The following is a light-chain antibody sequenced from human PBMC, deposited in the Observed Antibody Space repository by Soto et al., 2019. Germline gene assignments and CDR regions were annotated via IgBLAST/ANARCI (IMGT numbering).Light chain of an antibody. Sequence: QSVLTQPPSASGTPGQRVIISCSGSSSNLGSNSGNWYQQLPGTAPKLLIYNTYQRPLGVPDRFSGSKSGTSASLAISGLQSEDEGDYYCCSSGGSPTYVFGTGTKVTVL. CDR3: CSSGGSPTYV. J-gene: IGLJ1*01. CDR1: SSNLGSNS. V-gene: IGLV1-44*01. CDR2: NTY.